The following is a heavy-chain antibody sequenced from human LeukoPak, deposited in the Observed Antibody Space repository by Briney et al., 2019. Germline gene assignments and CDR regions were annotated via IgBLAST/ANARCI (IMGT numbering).Heavy chain of an antibody. CDR1: GGSISSYY. V-gene: IGHV4-59*01. Sequence: PSETLSLTCTVSGGSISSYYWSWIRQPPGKGLEWIGYIYYSGSTNYNPSLKSRVTISVDTSKNQFSLKLSSVTAADTAVYYCARAVFEAAARNWFDPWGQGTLVTVSS. CDR3: ARAVFEAAARNWFDP. D-gene: IGHD6-13*01. CDR2: IYYSGST. J-gene: IGHJ5*02.